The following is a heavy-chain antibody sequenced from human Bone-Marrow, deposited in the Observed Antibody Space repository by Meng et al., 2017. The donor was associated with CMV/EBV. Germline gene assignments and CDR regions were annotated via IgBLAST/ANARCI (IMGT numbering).Heavy chain of an antibody. CDR1: GYTFSNYG. D-gene: IGHD3-10*01. Sequence: ASVKVSCKASGYTFSNYGFSWVRQAPGQGLEWMAWISAYNGNTNYNRKFQGRVTLTTDTSTTTASMELSRLRSDDTAVYYCARDGITMVRGAKGYWGQGTLVTVSS. CDR2: ISAYNGNT. CDR3: ARDGITMVRGAKGY. V-gene: IGHV1-18*01. J-gene: IGHJ4*02.